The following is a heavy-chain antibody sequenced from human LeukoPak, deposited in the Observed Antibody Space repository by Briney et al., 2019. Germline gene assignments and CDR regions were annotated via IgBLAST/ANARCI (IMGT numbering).Heavy chain of an antibody. CDR3: ARDRGSWIAVAGRGWFDP. Sequence: SETLSLTCTVSGGSISSSSYYWGWIRQPPGKGLEWIGSIYYSGSTYYNPSLKSRVTISVDTSKNQFSLKLSSVTAADTAVYYCARDRGSWIAVAGRGWFDPWGQGTLVTVSS. V-gene: IGHV4-39*07. J-gene: IGHJ5*02. CDR2: IYYSGST. CDR1: GGSISSSSYY. D-gene: IGHD6-19*01.